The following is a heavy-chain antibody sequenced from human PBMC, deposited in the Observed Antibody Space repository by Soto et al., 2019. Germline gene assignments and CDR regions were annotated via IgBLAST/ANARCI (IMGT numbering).Heavy chain of an antibody. CDR1: GFSLSTSGVG. D-gene: IGHD3-3*01. CDR3: AHSYDCWSGYYNALDP. Sequence: SGPTLVNPTQTLTLTCTFSGFSLSTSGVGVGWIRQPPGKALEWLALIYWNDDKRYSPSLKSRLTITKDTSKNQVVLTMTNMDPVDTATYYCAHSYDCWSGYYNALDPWGQGTLVTVSS. J-gene: IGHJ5*02. CDR2: IYWNDDK. V-gene: IGHV2-5*01.